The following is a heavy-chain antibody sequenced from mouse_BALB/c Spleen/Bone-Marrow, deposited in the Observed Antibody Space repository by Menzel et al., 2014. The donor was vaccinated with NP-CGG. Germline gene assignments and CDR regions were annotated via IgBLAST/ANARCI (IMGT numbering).Heavy chain of an antibody. J-gene: IGHJ4*01. D-gene: IGHD2-4*01. CDR2: ISPGDGDT. CDR1: GYAFSNYG. Sequence: VKLLESGAELVRPGSSVKISCKASGYAFSNYGMNWVTQRPGQGLEWIGQISPGDGDTHYNGKFKGRVTLTADKSSSTAYRQLSSLTSEDSAVYFCASVYDYGRGYAMDYWGQGTSVTVSA. CDR3: ASVYDYGRGYAMDY. V-gene: IGHV1-80*01.